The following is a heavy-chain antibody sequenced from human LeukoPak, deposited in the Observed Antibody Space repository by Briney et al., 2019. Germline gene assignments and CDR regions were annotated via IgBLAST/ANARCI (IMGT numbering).Heavy chain of an antibody. CDR2: IFYSGST. D-gene: IGHD3-10*01. Sequence: SETLSLTCTVSGGSISSSSYYWGWIRQPPGKGLEWIGSIFYSGSTYYNPSLQSRVTISVDTSKNQCSLKLSSVTAADTAVYYCARQSLTMVRGINWFDPWGQGTLVTVSS. V-gene: IGHV4-39*01. CDR3: ARQSLTMVRGINWFDP. J-gene: IGHJ5*02. CDR1: GGSISSSSYY.